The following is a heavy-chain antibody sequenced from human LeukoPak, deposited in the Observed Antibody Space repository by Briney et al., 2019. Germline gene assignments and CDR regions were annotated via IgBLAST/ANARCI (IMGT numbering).Heavy chain of an antibody. D-gene: IGHD3-10*01. V-gene: IGHV3-23*01. CDR2: ISGGGGST. CDR3: AKQLWFGDP. CDR1: GLTFTNYV. J-gene: IGHJ5*02. Sequence: GVSLRLSRAASGLTFTNYVISWVRQAPGKGLEWVSAISGGGGSTYYADSVKGRFTISRDNSKNTLYLQMNSLRAEDTAVYYCAKQLWFGDPWGQGTLVTVSS.